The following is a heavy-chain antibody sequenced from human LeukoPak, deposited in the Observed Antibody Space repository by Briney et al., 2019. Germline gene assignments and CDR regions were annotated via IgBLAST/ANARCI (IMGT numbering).Heavy chain of an antibody. V-gene: IGHV3-48*01. J-gene: IGHJ6*02. CDR3: ARDQRVFSGGYYGMDV. Sequence: PGGSLRLSCAASGFTFSNYNMNWVRQAPEKGLEWVSYISSSSSTIYYADSVKGRFTISRDNAKNSLYLQMNSLRAEDTAVYYCARDQRVFSGGYYGMDVWGQGTTVTVSS. D-gene: IGHD3-10*01. CDR1: GFTFSNYN. CDR2: ISSSSSTI.